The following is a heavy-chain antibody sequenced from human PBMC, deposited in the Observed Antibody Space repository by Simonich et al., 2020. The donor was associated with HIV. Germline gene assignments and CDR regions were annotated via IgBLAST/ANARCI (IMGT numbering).Heavy chain of an antibody. CDR1: GGSYSGYY. J-gene: IGHJ4*02. Sequence: QVQLQQWGAGLLKPSETLSLTCAVYGGSYSGYYWSWIRQPPGKGLEWIGEINHSGTTNYNSSLNSRATISVNKSKNQFSLKRRSVTAADTAIYYCARRDRELILYFDYWGQGNLVTVSS. V-gene: IGHV4-34*01. D-gene: IGHD3-3*01. CDR3: ARRDRELILYFDY. CDR2: INHSGTT.